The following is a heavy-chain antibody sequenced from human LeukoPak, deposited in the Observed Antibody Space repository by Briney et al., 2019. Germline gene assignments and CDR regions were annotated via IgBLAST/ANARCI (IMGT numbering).Heavy chain of an antibody. Sequence: GESLKISCKGSGYSFTSYWIGWVRPMPGKGLEWMGTIYPGDSDTRYSPSFQGQVTISADKSISTAYLQWSSLKASDTAMYYCARQRFAVAGTGDAFDIWGQGTMVTVSS. CDR3: ARQRFAVAGTGDAFDI. CDR2: IYPGDSDT. V-gene: IGHV5-51*01. CDR1: GYSFTSYW. D-gene: IGHD6-19*01. J-gene: IGHJ3*02.